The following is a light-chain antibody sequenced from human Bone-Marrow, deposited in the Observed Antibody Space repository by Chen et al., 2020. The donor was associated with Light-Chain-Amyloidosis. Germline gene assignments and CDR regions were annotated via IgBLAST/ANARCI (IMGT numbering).Light chain of an antibody. J-gene: IGLJ2*01. V-gene: IGLV1-44*01. CDR2: TNS. Sequence: QSVLTQPPSASGTPGQSVTISCSGSSSNIGINTVNWYQQLPGMAPKLLIYTNSQRPSGVPDRFSGSKSGTSASLAISGLQSEDEADYFCAAWDDTLNGVLFGGGTKLTVL. CDR3: AAWDDTLNGVL. CDR1: SSNIGINT.